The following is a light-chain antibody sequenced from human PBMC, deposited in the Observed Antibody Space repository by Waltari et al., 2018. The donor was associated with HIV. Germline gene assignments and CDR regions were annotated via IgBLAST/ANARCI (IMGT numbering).Light chain of an antibody. CDR3: QQSDSFPYT. CDR1: QSITYF. Sequence: DIQLTQSPPPPSASVGDTVVISCRASQSITYFLNWYQLKPEKAPALLISGASSLQSGVPSRFVGSGSGTDFTLTIKNLQPGDFATYFCQQSDSFPYTFGPGTKLDI. V-gene: IGKV1-39*01. J-gene: IGKJ2*01. CDR2: GAS.